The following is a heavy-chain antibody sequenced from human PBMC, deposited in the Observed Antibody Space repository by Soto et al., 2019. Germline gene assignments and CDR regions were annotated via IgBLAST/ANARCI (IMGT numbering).Heavy chain of an antibody. J-gene: IGHJ6*02. CDR1: GGTFSSYA. V-gene: IGHV1-69*13. Sequence: GASVKFSCTASGGTFSSYAISWVRQAPGQGLEWMGGIIPIFGTANYAQKFQGRVTITADESTSTAYMELSSLRSEDTAVYYWARDWDKGYCYGRDVWGQGTTVTVSS. CDR3: ARDWDKGYCYGRDV. CDR2: IIPIFGTA. D-gene: IGHD1-26*01.